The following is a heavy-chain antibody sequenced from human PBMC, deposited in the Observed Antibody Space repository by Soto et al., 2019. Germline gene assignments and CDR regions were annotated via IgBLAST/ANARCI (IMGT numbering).Heavy chain of an antibody. V-gene: IGHV4-59*02. CDR2: MYYNGNI. J-gene: IGHJ5*02. D-gene: IGHD3-16*01. CDR3: ASGGNWFDP. CDR1: GGSVSNYY. Sequence: SETLSLTCNVSGGSVSNYYWTWIRQSPEKGLEWIAYMYYNGNINYNPSLKSRVTISIDTSKNHFSLTWNAVTAADTAVYYGASGGNWFDPWGQGIQVTVSS.